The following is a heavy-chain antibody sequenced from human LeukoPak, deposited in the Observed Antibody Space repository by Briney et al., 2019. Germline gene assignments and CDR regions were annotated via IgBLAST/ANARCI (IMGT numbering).Heavy chain of an antibody. J-gene: IGHJ4*02. Sequence: PGGSLRLSCVVSGLIFSDYWMSWVRQAPGKGLEWVGNIKQDGSKTYYGDSVKGRFTISRDNAKKSLYQQMNNLRAEDTAVYYCARHLTFFDYWGQGALVSVSS. CDR2: IKQDGSKT. CDR1: GLIFSDYW. D-gene: IGHD4/OR15-4a*01. CDR3: ARHLTFFDY. V-gene: IGHV3-7*01.